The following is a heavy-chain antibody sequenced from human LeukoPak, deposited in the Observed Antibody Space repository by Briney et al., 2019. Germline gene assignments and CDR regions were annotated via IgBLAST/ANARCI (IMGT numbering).Heavy chain of an antibody. CDR2: IHTSGTT. J-gene: IGHJ5*02. CDR3: ARGDYYDGGGRNWFDV. V-gene: IGHV4-4*07. D-gene: IGHD3-16*01. CDR1: GDSMSYYY. Sequence: SETLSLTCTVSGDSMSYYYWNFIRQPAGKGLEWIGRIHTSGTTYYSASLKRRDSMSVDSSRNQFSLRLTSVTAADTAIYFCARGDYYDGGGRNWFDVWGQGTLVTVSS.